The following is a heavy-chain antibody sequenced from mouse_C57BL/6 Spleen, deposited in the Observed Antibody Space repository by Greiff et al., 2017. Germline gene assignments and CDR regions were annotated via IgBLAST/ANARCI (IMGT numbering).Heavy chain of an antibody. CDR2: IYPGDGDT. Sequence: QVQLQQSGPELVKPGASVKISCKASGYAFRSSWMNWVKQRPGKGLAWIGRIYPGDGDTNYNGKFKGKATLTADKSASTAYMQLSSLTSEDAAVYFWARNYGSSYGENFDYWGQGTTLTVSS. J-gene: IGHJ2*01. CDR1: GYAFRSSW. D-gene: IGHD1-1*01. CDR3: ARNYGSSYGENFDY. V-gene: IGHV1-82*01.